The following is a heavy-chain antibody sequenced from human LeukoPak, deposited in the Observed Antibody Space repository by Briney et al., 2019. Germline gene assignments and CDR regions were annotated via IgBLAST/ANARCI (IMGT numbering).Heavy chain of an antibody. CDR3: ATHIYDSSGYEAFDI. CDR1: GGTFSSYA. CDR2: IIPIFGTA. J-gene: IGHJ3*02. D-gene: IGHD3-22*01. Sequence: ASVKVSCKASGGTFSSYAISWVRQAPGQGLEWMGGIIPIFGTANYAQKFQGRVTITADKSTSTAYMELSSLRSEDTAVYYCATHIYDSSGYEAFDIWGQGTMVTVSS. V-gene: IGHV1-69*06.